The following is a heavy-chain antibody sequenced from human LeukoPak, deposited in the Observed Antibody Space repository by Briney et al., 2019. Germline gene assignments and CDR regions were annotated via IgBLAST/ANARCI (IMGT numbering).Heavy chain of an antibody. CDR2: ISYDESNK. CDR1: GFTFSTSA. D-gene: IGHD3-3*01. V-gene: IGHV3-30*03. Sequence: GGSLRLSCAASGFTFSTSAMHWVRQAPGNGLDWVAVISYDESNKYYADSVKGRFTISRDNSKNTLYLQMNSLRGEDTAMYYCARGTDTKPFWSGYWVDVWGQGTTVTVSS. CDR3: ARGTDTKPFWSGYWVDV. J-gene: IGHJ6*02.